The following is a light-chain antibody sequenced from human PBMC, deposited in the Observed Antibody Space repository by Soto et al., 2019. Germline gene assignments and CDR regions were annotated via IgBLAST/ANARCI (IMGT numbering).Light chain of an antibody. V-gene: IGKV1-17*03. CDR2: AAS. Sequence: DIQMTQSPSAMSASVGDRVTITCRASRGITNYVAWFQQKPGQVPKRLIYAASSLQRGVPSRFSGRGSGTEFTLTISSLQPEDFATYYCLQHNTYPHTFGQGTKLEIK. CDR1: RGITNY. CDR3: LQHNTYPHT. J-gene: IGKJ2*01.